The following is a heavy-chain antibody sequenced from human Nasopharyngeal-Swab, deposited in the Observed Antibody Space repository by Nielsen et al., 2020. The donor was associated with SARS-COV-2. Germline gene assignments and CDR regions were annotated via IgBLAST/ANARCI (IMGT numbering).Heavy chain of an antibody. CDR3: ARHITVTTEYHYEGMDV. V-gene: IGHV1-69*13. CDR1: GGIFSTFA. J-gene: IGHJ6*02. CDR2: IIPVLGTE. Sequence: SVKVSCKSSGGIFSTFAISWVRQAPGQGLVWMGGIIPVLGTENYAQKFQGRVRINADESTSTVYLHLNSLTSEDTAMYYCARHITVTTEYHYEGMDVWGQGTTVSVSS. D-gene: IGHD4-11*01.